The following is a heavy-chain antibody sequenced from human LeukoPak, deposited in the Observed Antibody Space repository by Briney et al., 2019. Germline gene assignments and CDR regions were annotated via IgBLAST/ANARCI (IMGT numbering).Heavy chain of an antibody. CDR3: ARVYGSGYDFRGAFDI. D-gene: IGHD5-12*01. CDR1: GGSISTYY. V-gene: IGHV4-59*01. J-gene: IGHJ3*02. CDR2: IYYSGSS. Sequence: SETLSLTCTVSGGSISTYYWSWIRQPPGKGLEWIGYIYYSGSSNYNPSLKSRVTISVDTSTNQVFLKLHSVTPADWAVYYCARVYGSGYDFRGAFDIWGQGTMVTVSS.